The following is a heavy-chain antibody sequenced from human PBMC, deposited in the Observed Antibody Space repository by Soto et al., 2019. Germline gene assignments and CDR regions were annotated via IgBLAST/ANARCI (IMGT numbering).Heavy chain of an antibody. J-gene: IGHJ5*02. CDR3: ARCPSRVRGVIISWFDP. CDR2: IIPIFGTA. D-gene: IGHD3-10*01. CDR1: GGTFSSYA. Sequence: QVQLVQSGAEVKKPGSSVKVSCKASGGTFSSYAISWVRQAPGQGLEWMGGIIPIFGTANYAQKFQGRVTITADESTSTAYMELSSLRSEDTAVYYCARCPSRVRGVIISWFDPWGQGTLVTVSS. V-gene: IGHV1-69*01.